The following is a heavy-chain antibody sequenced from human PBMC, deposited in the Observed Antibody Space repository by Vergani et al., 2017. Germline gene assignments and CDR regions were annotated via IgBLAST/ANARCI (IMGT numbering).Heavy chain of an antibody. CDR1: GFTFSSYS. V-gene: IGHV3-21*01. CDR2: ISSSSSYI. Sequence: EVQLVESGGGLVKRGGSLRLSCAASGFTFSSYSMNWVRQAPGKGLEWVSSISSSSSYIHYSDSLKGRFTISRDNAKSSLYLQMNSLRAEDTGVYFCARLALRQQLSHLGSRDYVYFFYLDVWGKGTTVSVSS. CDR3: ARLALRQQLSHLGSRDYVYFFYLDV. J-gene: IGHJ6*03. D-gene: IGHD1-1*01.